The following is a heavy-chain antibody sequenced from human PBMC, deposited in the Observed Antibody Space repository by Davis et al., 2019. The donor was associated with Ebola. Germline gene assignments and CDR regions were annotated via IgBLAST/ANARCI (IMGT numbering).Heavy chain of an antibody. CDR3: ARDQFGQLATYYYYGMDV. CDR1: GGTFSSYA. V-gene: IGHV1-69*06. CDR2: IIPIFGTA. J-gene: IGHJ6*02. D-gene: IGHD6-13*01. Sequence: SVKVSCKASGGTFSSYAISWVRQAPGQGLEWMGGIIPIFGTANYAQKFQGRVTITADKSTSTAYMELSSLRSEDTAVYYCARDQFGQLATYYYYGMDVWGQGTTVTVSS.